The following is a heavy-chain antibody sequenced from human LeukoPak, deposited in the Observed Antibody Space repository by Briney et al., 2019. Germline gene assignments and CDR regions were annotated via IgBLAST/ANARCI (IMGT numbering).Heavy chain of an antibody. D-gene: IGHD3-3*01. CDR1: GGTFSSYA. CDR2: IIPIFGTA. J-gene: IGHJ6*02. CDR3: ARSPTIYYGMDV. Sequence: SVKVSCKASGGTFSSYAISWVRQAPGRGLEWMGGIIPIFGTANYAQKFQGRVTITADESTSTAYMELSSLRSEDTAVYYCARSPTIYYGMDVWGQGTTVTVSS. V-gene: IGHV1-69*13.